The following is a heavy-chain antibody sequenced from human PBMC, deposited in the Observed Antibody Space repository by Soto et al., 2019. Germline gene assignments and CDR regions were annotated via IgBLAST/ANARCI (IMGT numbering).Heavy chain of an antibody. CDR2: INPHGGST. V-gene: IGHV1-46*01. J-gene: IGHJ5*02. CDR1: RDTFTSYY. CDR3: ARSSGGNFGIIIEGTNWFDP. Sequence: ASVKVSCKAPRDTFTSYYINWVRQAPGQGLEWMGVINPHGGSTAYAQKFKGRVTLTRDTSASTVYMEVSCLTSEDTAMYYCARSSGGNFGIIIEGTNWFDPWGQGTLVTVSS. D-gene: IGHD1-26*01.